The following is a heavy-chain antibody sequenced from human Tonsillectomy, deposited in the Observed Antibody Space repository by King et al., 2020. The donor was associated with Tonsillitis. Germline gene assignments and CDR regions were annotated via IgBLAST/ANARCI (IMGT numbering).Heavy chain of an antibody. CDR3: ANYGSGNWYYFDY. CDR1: GFIFSDSA. D-gene: IGHD3-10*01. V-gene: IGHV3-23*04. Sequence: VQLVESGGGLVQPGGSLRLSCAASGFIFSDSAMSWVRQAPGEGLQWVSGISASGGRTYYADSVKGRFTISRDNSRNTLYLQMNSPRAEDTAVYYCANYGSGNWYYFDYWGQGTLVTVSS. CDR2: ISASGGRT. J-gene: IGHJ4*02.